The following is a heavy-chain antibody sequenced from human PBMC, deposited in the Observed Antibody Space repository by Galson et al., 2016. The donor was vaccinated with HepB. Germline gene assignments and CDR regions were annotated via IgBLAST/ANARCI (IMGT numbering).Heavy chain of an antibody. Sequence: SLRLSCAVSGFTFSSFSMNWVRQAPGKGLEWVSYISSSSDNIYYADSVKGRFTISRDNAKNSLYLQMNSLRDEDTAVYYCAKEATATTGAKTKRVWYFDLWGRGTLVTVSS. V-gene: IGHV3-48*02. CDR3: AKEATATTGAKTKRVWYFDL. D-gene: IGHD1-7*01. CDR1: GFTFSSFS. CDR2: ISSSSDNI. J-gene: IGHJ2*01.